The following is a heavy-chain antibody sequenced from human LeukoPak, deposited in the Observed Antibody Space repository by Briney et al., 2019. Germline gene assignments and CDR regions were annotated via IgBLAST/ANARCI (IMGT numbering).Heavy chain of an antibody. CDR1: GFTFSSYA. J-gene: IGHJ4*02. CDR3: AKGLYYYDSSGHYYDY. Sequence: GGSLRLSCAASGFTFSSYAMSWVRQAPGKGLEWVSAISGSGGSTYYADSVKGRFTISRDNSKNTLYLQMNSLRAEDTAVYYCAKGLYYYDSSGHYYDYWGQGTLVTVSS. V-gene: IGHV3-23*01. D-gene: IGHD3-22*01. CDR2: ISGSGGST.